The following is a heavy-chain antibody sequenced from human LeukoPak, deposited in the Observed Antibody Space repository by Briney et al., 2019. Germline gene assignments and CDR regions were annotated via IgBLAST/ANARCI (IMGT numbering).Heavy chain of an antibody. D-gene: IGHD6-13*01. CDR1: GFTFSGYG. V-gene: IGHV3-30*18. Sequence: QPGRSLRLSCAASGFTFSGYGMHWVRQAPGKGMEWVAVISYDEDTKYYADSVKGRFTISRDNSKNTLYLQMDSLRAEDTAVYYCSKAAAGTEYYFEYWGQGTQVTVSS. CDR3: SKAAAGTEYYFEY. CDR2: ISYDEDTK. J-gene: IGHJ4*02.